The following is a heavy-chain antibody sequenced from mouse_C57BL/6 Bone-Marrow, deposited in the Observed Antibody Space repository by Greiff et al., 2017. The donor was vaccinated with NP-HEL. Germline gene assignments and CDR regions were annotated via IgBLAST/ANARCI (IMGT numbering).Heavy chain of an antibody. CDR3: ARYGSSYYYAMDY. CDR2: IYPGSGNT. Sequence: QVQLQQSGAELVRPGASVKLSCKASGYTFTDYYINWVKQRPGQGLEWIARIYPGSGNTYYNEKFKGKATLTAEKSSSTAYMQLSSLTSEDSAVYFCARYGSSYYYAMDYWGQGTSVTVSS. V-gene: IGHV1-76*01. CDR1: GYTFTDYY. D-gene: IGHD1-1*01. J-gene: IGHJ4*01.